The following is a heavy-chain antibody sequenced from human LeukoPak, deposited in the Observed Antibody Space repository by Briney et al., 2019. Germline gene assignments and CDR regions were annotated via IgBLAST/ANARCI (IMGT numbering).Heavy chain of an antibody. V-gene: IGHV3-21*01. CDR3: ARGYYDSSGPTGHDAFDI. D-gene: IGHD3-22*01. J-gene: IGHJ3*02. Sequence: GGSLRLSCAASGFTFSSYSMNWVRQAPGKGLEWVSSISGSSSYIYYADSVKGRFTISRDNAKNSLYLQMNSLRAEDTAVYYCARGYYDSSGPTGHDAFDIWGQGTMVTVSS. CDR1: GFTFSSYS. CDR2: ISGSSSYI.